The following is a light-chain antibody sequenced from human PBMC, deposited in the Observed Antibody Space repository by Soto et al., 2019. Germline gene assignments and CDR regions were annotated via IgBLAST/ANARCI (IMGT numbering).Light chain of an antibody. J-gene: IGLJ1*01. CDR2: SNN. V-gene: IGLV1-44*01. Sequence: VLTRPASGSGAAVHRSPISCSESSSHIRSNTVSWYQQLPGTAAKLLIYSNNQRPLGVPDRFSGSKSGTSASLAISGLQSEDEADYYCAAWDDSLNGRYVFGTGTKVTVL. CDR3: AAWDDSLNGRYV. CDR1: SSHIRSNT.